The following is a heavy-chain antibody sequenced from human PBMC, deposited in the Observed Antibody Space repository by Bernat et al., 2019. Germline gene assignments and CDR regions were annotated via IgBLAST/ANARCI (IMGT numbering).Heavy chain of an antibody. CDR3: ARARYYDLIDD. Sequence: EVQLVESGGGLVQPGGSLRLSCAASGFTFSSYWMHWVRQAPGKGLVWVSRFNSDGTTTTYADSVKGRFTTSRDNAKNTVYLQMNSLRAEDTAVYYCARARYYDLIDDWGQGTLVTVSS. CDR2: FNSDGTTT. CDR1: GFTFSSYW. J-gene: IGHJ4*02. V-gene: IGHV3-74*01. D-gene: IGHD3-3*01.